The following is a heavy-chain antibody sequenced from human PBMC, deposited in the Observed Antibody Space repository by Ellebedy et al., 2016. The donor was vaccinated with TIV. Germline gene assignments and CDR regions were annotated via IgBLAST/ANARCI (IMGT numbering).Heavy chain of an antibody. D-gene: IGHD3-10*01. J-gene: IGHJ4*02. V-gene: IGHV3-23*01. CDR1: GFSLRSYV. Sequence: GESLKISCAATGFSLRSYVMRWVRQAPGKGLEWVAAVSGTGGSTYYADSVKGRVTISRDNSNNALYLEMNSLRAEDTAFYYCARESNYYGSAYFDYWGQGSLVTVSS. CDR3: ARESNYYGSAYFDY. CDR2: VSGTGGST.